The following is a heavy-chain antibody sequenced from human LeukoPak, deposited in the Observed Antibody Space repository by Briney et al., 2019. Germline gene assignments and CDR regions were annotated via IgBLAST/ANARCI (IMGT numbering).Heavy chain of an antibody. CDR2: INHSGST. CDR1: GGSFSGYY. CDR3: AREHSGSQLKGHFDY. V-gene: IGHV4-34*01. D-gene: IGHD3-10*01. Sequence: PSETLSLTCAVYGGSFSGYYWSWIRQPPGKGLEWIGEINHSGSTNYNPSLKSRVTISVDTSKNQFSLKLGSVTAADTAVYYCAREHSGSQLKGHFDYWGQGTLVTVSS. J-gene: IGHJ4*02.